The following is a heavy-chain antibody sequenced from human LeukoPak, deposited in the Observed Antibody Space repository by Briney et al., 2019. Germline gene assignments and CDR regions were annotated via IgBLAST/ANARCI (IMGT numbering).Heavy chain of an antibody. Sequence: GGSLRLSCAASGFTFSNYAMSSVRQAPGKGLEWVSVISGSSGTTFYVDSVKGRFTISRDNSKNALYLHMSSLTAEDTAVYYCAKGRVLYSASSTPFDYWGQGTLVTVSS. CDR2: ISGSSGTT. CDR3: AKGRVLYSASSTPFDY. V-gene: IGHV3-23*01. D-gene: IGHD5-18*01. J-gene: IGHJ4*02. CDR1: GFTFSNYA.